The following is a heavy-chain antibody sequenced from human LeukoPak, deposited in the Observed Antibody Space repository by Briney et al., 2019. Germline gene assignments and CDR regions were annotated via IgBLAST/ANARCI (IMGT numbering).Heavy chain of an antibody. Sequence: GASVKVSCKASGYTFTNYYILWVRQAPGQGLEWMGIINPSGGTTTYAQKFQGRVTMTTDTSTSTAYMELRSLRSDDTAVYYCAGEELSGSYLPPRFDYWGQGTLVTVSS. J-gene: IGHJ4*02. CDR1: GYTFTNYY. CDR3: AGEELSGSYLPPRFDY. D-gene: IGHD1-26*01. V-gene: IGHV1-46*01. CDR2: INPSGGTT.